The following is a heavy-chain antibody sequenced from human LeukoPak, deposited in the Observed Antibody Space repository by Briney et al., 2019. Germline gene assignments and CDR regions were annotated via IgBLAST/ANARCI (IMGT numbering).Heavy chain of an antibody. CDR1: GYSITSYW. CDR3: ARHMVIVTPDY. Sequence: GESLKISWKGSGYSITSYWNGWGRQMAGKGLGWMGINYPGDSNTIYSPSYEGLVIISADQYISTAFLQRRNLTASDTAMYYCARHMVIVTPDYGGEGTWVTVPS. V-gene: IGHV5-51*01. CDR2: NYPGDSNT. J-gene: IGHJ4*02. D-gene: IGHD3-16*02.